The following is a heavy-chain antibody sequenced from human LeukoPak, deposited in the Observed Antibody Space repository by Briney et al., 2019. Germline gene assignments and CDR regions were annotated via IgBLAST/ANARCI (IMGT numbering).Heavy chain of an antibody. V-gene: IGHV3-53*01. Sequence: GGSLRLSCAASGFTVSSNYVSWVRQAPGKGLEWVSVIYSGGSTYYADSVKGRFTISRDNSKNTLYLQMNSLRAEDTAVYYCAKGRQWLDSDDAFDIWGQGTMVTVSS. J-gene: IGHJ3*02. D-gene: IGHD6-19*01. CDR3: AKGRQWLDSDDAFDI. CDR1: GFTVSSNY. CDR2: IYSGGST.